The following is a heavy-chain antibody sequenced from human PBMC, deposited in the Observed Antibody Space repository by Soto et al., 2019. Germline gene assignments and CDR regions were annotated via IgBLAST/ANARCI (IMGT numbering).Heavy chain of an antibody. V-gene: IGHV4-61*03. J-gene: IGHJ4*02. CDR2: TSNSGSA. CDR3: ARGGYPDTGSNTLDY. D-gene: IGHD3-10*01. CDR1: GGSVNSGTDY. Sequence: SETLSLTCTVSGGSVNSGTDYWRWIRQPPGKGLEWIGYTSNSGSAKYNPSLKSRVTITTDTSTNHFSLKLTSVTAADTAVYYCARGGYPDTGSNTLDYWGQGTLVTVSS.